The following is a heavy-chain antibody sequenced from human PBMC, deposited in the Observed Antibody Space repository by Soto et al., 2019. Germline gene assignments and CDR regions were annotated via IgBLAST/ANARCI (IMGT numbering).Heavy chain of an antibody. V-gene: IGHV3-30-3*01. CDR2: ISYDGNNK. J-gene: IGHJ6*02. Sequence: QVQVAESGGGVVQPGRSLRLSCAASGFTFSSYAMHWVRQAPGKGLEWVAVISYDGNNKYYADSVKGRFIISRDNSKNTLYLQMNSLRTEDTAVYYCARRGYGMDVWGQGTTVTVSS. CDR1: GFTFSSYA. CDR3: ARRGYGMDV.